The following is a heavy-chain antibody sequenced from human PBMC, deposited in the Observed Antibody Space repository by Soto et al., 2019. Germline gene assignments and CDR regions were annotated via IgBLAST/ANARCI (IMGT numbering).Heavy chain of an antibody. CDR1: GGSISSSSYY. CDR2: IYYSGST. J-gene: IGHJ4*02. V-gene: IGHV4-39*01. Sequence: SETLSLTCTVSGGSISSSSYYWGWIRQPPGKGLEWIGSIYYSGSTYYNPSLKSRVTISVDTSKNQFSLKLSSVTAADTAVYYCASGIGGTMIVVVIKGPFDYWGQGTLVTVSS. D-gene: IGHD3-22*01. CDR3: ASGIGGTMIVVVIKGPFDY.